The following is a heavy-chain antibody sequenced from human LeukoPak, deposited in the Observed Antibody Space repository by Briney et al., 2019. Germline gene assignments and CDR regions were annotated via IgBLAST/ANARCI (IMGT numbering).Heavy chain of an antibody. D-gene: IGHD3-22*01. J-gene: IGHJ4*02. CDR1: GFTFSTYT. CDR2: ISSSSSSI. Sequence: GGSLRLSCAASGFTFSTYTMNWVRQAPGKGLEWVSYISSSSSSIYYADSVRGRFTISRDNAKNSLYLQMSSLRAEDTAVYYCARGPYDSSGSNPFFDYWGQGTLATVSP. V-gene: IGHV3-48*04. CDR3: ARGPYDSSGSNPFFDY.